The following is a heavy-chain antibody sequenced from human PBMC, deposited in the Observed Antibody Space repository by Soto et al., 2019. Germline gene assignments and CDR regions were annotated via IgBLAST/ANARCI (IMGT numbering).Heavy chain of an antibody. V-gene: IGHV1-46*01. Sequence: QVQLMQSGAEVKKPGASVKVSCKASGDTVTDYYIHWVRQAPGQGLEWMGTVNPSGGHTTYAQHSLGRVTMTRDTSTSTLYMELTSLTSDDTAIYYCARGGHVVVVTAALDYWGQATLVTVSS. CDR3: ARGGHVVVVTAALDY. CDR1: GDTVTDYY. J-gene: IGHJ4*02. CDR2: VNPSGGHT. D-gene: IGHD2-21*02.